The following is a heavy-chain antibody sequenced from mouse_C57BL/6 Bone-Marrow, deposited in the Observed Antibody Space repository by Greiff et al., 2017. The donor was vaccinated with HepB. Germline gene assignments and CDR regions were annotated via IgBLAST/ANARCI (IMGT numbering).Heavy chain of an antibody. J-gene: IGHJ3*01. CDR1: GYTFPSYW. V-gene: IGHV1-64*01. CDR3: ARYYGSSYRFAY. CDR2: IHPNSGST. D-gene: IGHD1-1*01. Sequence: QVQLQQPGAELVKPGASVKLSCKASGYTFPSYWMHWVKQRPGQGLEWIGMIHPNSGSTNYNEKFKSKATLTVDKSSSTAYMQLSSLTSEDSAVYYCARYYGSSYRFAYWGQGTLVTVSA.